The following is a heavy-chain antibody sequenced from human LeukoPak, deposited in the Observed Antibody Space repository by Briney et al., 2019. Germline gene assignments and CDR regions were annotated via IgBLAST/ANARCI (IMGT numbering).Heavy chain of an antibody. CDR3: LSFHYYDSTFDY. D-gene: IGHD3-22*01. CDR1: GGSISSSSYY. J-gene: IGHJ4*02. Sequence: SETLSLTYIVAGGSISSSSYYWGWIRQPPGKGLEGIGSIYYSGSIYYNSSLKSRVTISVDTSKNQFSLKLSSVTAADTAVYYCLSFHYYDSTFDYWGQGTLVTVSS. CDR2: IYYSGSI. V-gene: IGHV4-39*07.